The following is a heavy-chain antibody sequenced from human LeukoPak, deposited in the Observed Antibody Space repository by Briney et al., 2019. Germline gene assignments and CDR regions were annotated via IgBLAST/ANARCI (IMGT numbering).Heavy chain of an antibody. CDR1: GFTFDDYA. Sequence: GGSLRLSCAASGFTFDDYAMHWVRQAPGKGLEWVSAISGSGGSTYYADSVKGRFTISRDNSKNTLYLQMNSLRAEDTAVYYCAKSRMVVAAAGYDYWGQGTLVTVSS. V-gene: IGHV3-23*01. CDR2: ISGSGGST. D-gene: IGHD2-15*01. CDR3: AKSRMVVAAAGYDY. J-gene: IGHJ4*02.